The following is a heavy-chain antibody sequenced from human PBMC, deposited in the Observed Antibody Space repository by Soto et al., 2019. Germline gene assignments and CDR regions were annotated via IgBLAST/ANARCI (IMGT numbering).Heavy chain of an antibody. Sequence: QVQLVESGGGVVQPGRSLRLSCAASGFTFSSYGMHWVRQAPGKGLEWVAVISYDGSNKYYADSVKSRFTISRDNSKNTLYLQMNSLRAEDTAVYYCAKDGRYYDYIWGSYRHFDYWGQGTLVTVSS. CDR1: GFTFSSYG. V-gene: IGHV3-30*18. D-gene: IGHD3-16*02. CDR3: AKDGRYYDYIWGSYRHFDY. CDR2: ISYDGSNK. J-gene: IGHJ4*02.